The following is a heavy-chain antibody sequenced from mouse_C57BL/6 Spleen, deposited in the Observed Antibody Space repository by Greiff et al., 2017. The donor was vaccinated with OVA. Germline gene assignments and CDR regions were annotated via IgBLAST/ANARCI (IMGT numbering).Heavy chain of an antibody. V-gene: IGHV1-52*01. Sequence: QVQLQQPGAELVRPGSSVKLSCKASGYTFTSYWMHWVKQRPIQGLEWIGNIDPSDSETHYNQKFKDKATLTVDKSSSPAYMQLSSLTSEDSAVYYFARKTIYYDYEDWYFDVWGTGTTVTVSS. D-gene: IGHD2-4*01. CDR2: IDPSDSET. CDR1: GYTFTSYW. J-gene: IGHJ1*03. CDR3: ARKTIYYDYEDWYFDV.